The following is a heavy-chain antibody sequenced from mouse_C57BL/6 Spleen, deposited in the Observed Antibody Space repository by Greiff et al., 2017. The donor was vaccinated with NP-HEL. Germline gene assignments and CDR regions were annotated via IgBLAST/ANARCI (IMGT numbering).Heavy chain of an antibody. CDR1: GYSITSGYY. Sequence: EVQLVESGPGLVKPSQSLSLPCSVTGYSITSGYYWNWIRQFPGNHLEWMGYISYDGSNNYNPSLKNRISITRDTSKNQFFLKLNSVTTEDTATYYCARGVTTVEDYFDYWGQGTTLTVSS. CDR3: ARGVTTVEDYFDY. V-gene: IGHV3-6*01. D-gene: IGHD1-1*01. CDR2: ISYDGSN. J-gene: IGHJ2*01.